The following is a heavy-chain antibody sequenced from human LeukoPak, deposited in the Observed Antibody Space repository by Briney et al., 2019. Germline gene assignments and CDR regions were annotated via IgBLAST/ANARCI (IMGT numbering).Heavy chain of an antibody. CDR2: IYYSGST. CDR1: GGSISSGGYY. CDR3: ARDNFKGQIVLDP. J-gene: IGHJ5*02. D-gene: IGHD1-20*01. V-gene: IGHV4-31*03. Sequence: PSQTLSLTCTVSGGSISSGGYYWSWLRQHPGTGLEWIVYIYYSGSTYYNPSLKSRVTISVDTSKNQFSLKLSSVTAADTAVYYCARDNFKGQIVLDPWGQGTLVTVSS.